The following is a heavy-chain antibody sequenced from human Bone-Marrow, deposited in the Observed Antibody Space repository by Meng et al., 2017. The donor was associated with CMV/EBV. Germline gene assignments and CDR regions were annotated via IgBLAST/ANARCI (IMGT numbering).Heavy chain of an antibody. V-gene: IGHV5-51*01. J-gene: IGHJ5*02. CDR3: ARPQGYCSTTSCRGWFDP. CDR2: LYPGDSET. Sequence: FNNYWVTWVRQMPGKGLEWMGILYPGDSETRYSPSFQGQVTMSADKSINTAYLQWSSLKASDTAIYYCARPQGYCSTTSCRGWFDPWGQGTLVTVSS. CDR1: FNNYW. D-gene: IGHD2-2*01.